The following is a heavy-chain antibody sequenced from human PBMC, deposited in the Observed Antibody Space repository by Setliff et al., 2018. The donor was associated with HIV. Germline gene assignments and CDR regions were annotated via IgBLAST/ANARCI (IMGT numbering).Heavy chain of an antibody. CDR1: GFTVSRYW. J-gene: IGHJ6*03. V-gene: IGHV3-74*01. D-gene: IGHD3-22*01. CDR3: ARAADSTKYYYMAV. CDR2: INSDGSST. Sequence: SLRLSCAASGFTVSRYWMHWARQAPGKGLVWVSRINSDGSSTSYADSVKGRFPISRDNARNTLSLQMNSLRAADTAVYYCARAADSTKYYYMAVWGKGTTVTSP.